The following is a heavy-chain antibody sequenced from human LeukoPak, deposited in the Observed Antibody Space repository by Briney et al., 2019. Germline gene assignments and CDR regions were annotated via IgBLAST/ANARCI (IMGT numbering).Heavy chain of an antibody. CDR1: GVTSSAFW. J-gene: IGHJ6*04. CDR3: ATFAGGVPGGLLL. Sequence: GGSLRLSCVASGVTSSAFWMSWVRRPPGKGLEWVANIKKDGSEKEYVDSVKGRFSIFRDNAKNSVYLQMNSLRSEDTAVYYCATFAGGVPGGLLLWGKGTTVIVSS. V-gene: IGHV3-7*01. CDR2: IKKDGSEK. D-gene: IGHD2-8*02.